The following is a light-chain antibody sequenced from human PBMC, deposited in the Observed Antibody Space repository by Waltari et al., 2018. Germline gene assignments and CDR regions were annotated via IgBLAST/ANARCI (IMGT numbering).Light chain of an antibody. J-gene: IGLJ3*02. CDR1: AATIGAGDG. Sequence: QPVLTQPPSVSGTPAQRVPLHCNGSAATIGAGDGVLWYQPPPRAAPKLLIYGRSTRPLGVPDRFFGYTSGTSASLAITGLQAEDEADYYCQSYDTSLSVVFGGGTKLTVL. V-gene: IGLV1-40*01. CDR3: QSYDTSLSVV. CDR2: GRS.